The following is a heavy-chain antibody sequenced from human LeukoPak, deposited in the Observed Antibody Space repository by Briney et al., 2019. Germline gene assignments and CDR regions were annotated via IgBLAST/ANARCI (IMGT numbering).Heavy chain of an antibody. CDR2: INPNSGGT. D-gene: IGHD2-21*01. CDR1: GYTFTGYY. V-gene: IGHV1-2*02. Sequence: GASVKVSCKASGYTFTGYYMHWVRQAPGQGLEWMGWINPNSGGTNYAQKFQGRVTMTRDTSISTAYMELSRLRSDDTAVYYCARVDCGGDCYQFDYWGQGTLVTVSS. CDR3: ARVDCGGDCYQFDY. J-gene: IGHJ4*02.